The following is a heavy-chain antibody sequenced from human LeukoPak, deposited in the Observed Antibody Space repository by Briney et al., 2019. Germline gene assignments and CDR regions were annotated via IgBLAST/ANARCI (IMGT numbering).Heavy chain of an antibody. V-gene: IGHV3-15*01. CDR1: GFTFRDAW. CDR2: IRSKTDGGTT. CDR3: AKHIYGVVIQQ. Sequence: GGSLRLSCAASGFTFRDAWMTWVRQAPGKGLEWVGRIRSKTDGGTTDYAVSVQGRFTISRDDSKNTLYLQMSSLKTEDTAVYYCAKHIYGVVIQQWGQGTLVTVSS. J-gene: IGHJ1*01. D-gene: IGHD3-3*01.